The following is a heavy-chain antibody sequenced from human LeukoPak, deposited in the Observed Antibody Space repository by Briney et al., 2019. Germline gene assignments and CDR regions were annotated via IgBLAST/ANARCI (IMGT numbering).Heavy chain of an antibody. Sequence: GGSLRLSCAASGFTFSSYAINWVRQAPGKGLEWLSAISGSGGHMYYADSLKGRFTISRDNSKNTAYLEMNSLRAEDTAVYHCAKIMGSSPSTAYFAYWGQGTLVTVSS. CDR2: ISGSGGHM. D-gene: IGHD6-6*01. J-gene: IGHJ4*02. V-gene: IGHV3-23*01. CDR1: GFTFSSYA. CDR3: AKIMGSSPSTAYFAY.